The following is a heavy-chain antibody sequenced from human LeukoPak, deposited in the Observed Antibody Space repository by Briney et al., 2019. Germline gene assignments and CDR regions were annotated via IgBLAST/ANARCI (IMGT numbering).Heavy chain of an antibody. Sequence: GGSLRLSCAASGFTFSSYSMNWVRQAPGKGLEWVSYISSGSSTTYYADSVKGRFTISRDNAKNSLYLQMNSLRAEDTAVYYCARGRSGYYLDYWGQGTLVTVSS. J-gene: IGHJ4*02. D-gene: IGHD3-3*01. CDR1: GFTFSSYS. CDR2: ISSGSSTT. CDR3: ARGRSGYYLDY. V-gene: IGHV3-48*01.